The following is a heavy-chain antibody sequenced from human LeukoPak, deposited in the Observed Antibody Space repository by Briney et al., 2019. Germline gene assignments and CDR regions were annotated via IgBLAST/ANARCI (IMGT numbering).Heavy chain of an antibody. D-gene: IGHD2-21*02. Sequence: PGGSLRLSCAASGFTFSSYAMHWVRQAPGKGLVWVSRINSDGSSTSYADSVKGRLTISRDNAKNTLYLQMNSLRAEDTAVYYCSRARGGDSLFDYWGQGTLVTVSS. CDR1: GFTFSSYA. J-gene: IGHJ4*02. CDR3: SRARGGDSLFDY. V-gene: IGHV3-74*01. CDR2: INSDGSST.